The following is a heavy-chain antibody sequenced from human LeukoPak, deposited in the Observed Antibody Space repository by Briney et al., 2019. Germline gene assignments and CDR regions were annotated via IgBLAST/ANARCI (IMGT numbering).Heavy chain of an antibody. V-gene: IGHV4-4*07. J-gene: IGHJ6*03. D-gene: IGHD3-10*01. CDR1: GGSISSYY. CDR2: IYTSGST. CDR3: ARGAGLSLFYYYMDV. Sequence: PSETLSLTCTVSGGSISSYYWSWIRQPAGKGLEWIGRIYTSGSTNYNPSLKSRVTMSVDTSKNQFSLKLSSVTAADTAVYYCARGAGLSLFYYYMDVWGKGTTVTVSS.